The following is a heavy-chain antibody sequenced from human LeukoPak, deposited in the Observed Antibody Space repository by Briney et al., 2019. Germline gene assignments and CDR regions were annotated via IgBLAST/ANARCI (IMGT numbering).Heavy chain of an antibody. CDR2: IIPIFGTA. CDR3: ARDRTYYDSSGPDY. J-gene: IGHJ4*02. V-gene: IGHV1-69*05. D-gene: IGHD3-22*01. Sequence: SVKVSCKASGGTFSSYAISWVRQAPGQGLEWMGGIIPIFGTANYAQKFQGRVTMATDTSTRTAYMELRSLRSDDTAVYYCARDRTYYDSSGPDYWGQGTLVTVSS. CDR1: GGTFSSYA.